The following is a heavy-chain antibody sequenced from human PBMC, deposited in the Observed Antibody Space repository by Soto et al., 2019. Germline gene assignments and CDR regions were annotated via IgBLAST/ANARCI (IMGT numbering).Heavy chain of an antibody. V-gene: IGHV1-69*04. CDR1: GGTFSSYT. Sequence: SVKVSCKASGGTFSSYTISWVRQAPGQGLEWMGRIIPILGIANYAQKFQGRVTITADKSTSTAYMELSSLRSEDTAVYYCAREESQLGQLFLGYWGQGTLVTVSS. J-gene: IGHJ4*02. CDR2: IIPILGIA. D-gene: IGHD6-6*01. CDR3: AREESQLGQLFLGY.